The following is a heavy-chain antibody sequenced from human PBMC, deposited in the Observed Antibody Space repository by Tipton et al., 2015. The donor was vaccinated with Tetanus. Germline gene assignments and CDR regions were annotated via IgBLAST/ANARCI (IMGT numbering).Heavy chain of an antibody. J-gene: IGHJ5*02. CDR2: IXXHNGXX. Sequence: QLVQSGAEVKKPXAXVXXXCKXXXYTXXXYGXXWVXXXPGXXXEXXXWIXXHNGXXNYAXKLQXXXTMXTDTSXXTAYXXLRSLRSXDTAVYXCARXXQSLXXTLXQRWFDPWGQGXLVTXSS. V-gene: IGHV1-18*04. D-gene: IGHD3-16*02. CDR1: XYTXXXYG. CDR3: ARXXQSLXXTLXQRWFDP.